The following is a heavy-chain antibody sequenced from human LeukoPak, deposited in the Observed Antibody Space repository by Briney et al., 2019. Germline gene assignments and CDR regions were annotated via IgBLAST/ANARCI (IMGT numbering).Heavy chain of an antibody. D-gene: IGHD6-13*01. Sequence: GGSLSRSCVGNGFAFGRHNMHWVRQRPGKGLKWVSGIGTGGARYYEDSVKGRFTISRKKATSSLYLQMNALRGDDTAVYFCTRDGAAAGTDALDIWGQGTMVIVSS. V-gene: IGHV3-13*01. CDR1: GFAFGRHN. CDR3: TRDGAAAGTDALDI. J-gene: IGHJ3*02. CDR2: IGTGGAR.